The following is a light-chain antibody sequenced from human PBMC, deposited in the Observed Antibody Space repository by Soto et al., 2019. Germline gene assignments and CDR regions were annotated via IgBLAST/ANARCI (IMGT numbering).Light chain of an antibody. CDR1: QSVSSSY. V-gene: IGKV3-20*01. J-gene: IGKJ1*01. CDR3: QQYGSSPQT. CDR2: GAS. Sequence: EIVLTQSPGTLSLSPGERATFSCRASQSVSSSYLAWYQQKPGQAPRLLIYGASSRATGIPDRFSGSGSGTDFTLTISRLEPEDFAVYYCQQYGSSPQTFGKGTKADIK.